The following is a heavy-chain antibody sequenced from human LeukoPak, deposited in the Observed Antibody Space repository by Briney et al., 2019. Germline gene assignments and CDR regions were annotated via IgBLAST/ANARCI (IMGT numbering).Heavy chain of an antibody. Sequence: SETLPLTCTVSGGSISSYYWSWIRQPPGKGLEWIGYIYYSGSTNYNPSLKSRVTISVDTSKNQFSLKLSSVTAADTAVYYCVRWSGWNDPYYFDYWGQGTLVTVSS. CDR3: VRWSGWNDPYYFDY. CDR2: IYYSGST. V-gene: IGHV4-59*08. D-gene: IGHD1-1*01. J-gene: IGHJ4*02. CDR1: GGSISSYY.